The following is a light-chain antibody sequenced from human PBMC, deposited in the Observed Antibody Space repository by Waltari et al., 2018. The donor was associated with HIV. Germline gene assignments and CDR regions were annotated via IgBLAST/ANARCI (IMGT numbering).Light chain of an antibody. CDR3: QQYDNLPLT. CDR1: QHIIKY. CDR2: AAS. J-gene: IGKJ4*01. V-gene: IGKV1-33*01. Sequence: DIQMTQSPSSLSPSVRASVPIPCQASQHIIKYLKWYQQKPGKAPKLLIDAASNLETGVPARFSGGGSGTDFTFTISSLQPEDIATYYCQQYDNLPLTFGGGTKVEI.